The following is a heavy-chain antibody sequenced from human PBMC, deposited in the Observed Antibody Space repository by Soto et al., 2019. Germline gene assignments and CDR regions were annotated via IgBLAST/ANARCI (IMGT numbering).Heavy chain of an antibody. CDR3: ARILFGRSVAGGYFYMDV. Sequence: HVTLKESGPVLGKPTETLTLTCTVSGFSLSNGKVGVSWIRQPPGKALEWLAHIFSNDEKSYRTSLKSRLTNSEDTSKSQVVLTMTNVDPVDTATYYCARILFGRSVAGGYFYMDVWGKGTTVTVSS. CDR1: GFSLSNGKVG. J-gene: IGHJ6*03. V-gene: IGHV2-26*01. D-gene: IGHD6-19*01. CDR2: IFSNDEK.